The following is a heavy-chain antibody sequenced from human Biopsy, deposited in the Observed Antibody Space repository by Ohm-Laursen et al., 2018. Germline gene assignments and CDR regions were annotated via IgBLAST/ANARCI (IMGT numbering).Heavy chain of an antibody. CDR3: ARRRPIDY. J-gene: IGHJ4*02. CDR2: ISAAGPAM. Sequence: SLRLSCAASGFTFSDFYMSWIRQAPGTGLEWISYISAAGPAMFYADSVRGRFTISRDNANNMLYLQMDSLRAEDTAVYYCARRRPIDYWGQGILVTVSS. CDR1: GFTFSDFY. V-gene: IGHV3-11*01.